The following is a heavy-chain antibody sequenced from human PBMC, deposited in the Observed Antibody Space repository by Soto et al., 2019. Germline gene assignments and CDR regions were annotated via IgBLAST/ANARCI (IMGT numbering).Heavy chain of an antibody. V-gene: IGHV4-31*03. CDR3: ARDGGVRWFDT. CDR2: IYYSGST. Sequence: QVQLQESGPGLVKPSQTLSLTCTVSGGSISSGADYWNWIRQHPGKGLEWIGYIYYSGSTYYNPSLKSRLTISVDTSKNQFSLKLSSVTVADTAVYYCARDGGVRWFDTWGQGTLVTVSS. J-gene: IGHJ5*02. CDR1: GGSISSGADY. D-gene: IGHD3-16*01.